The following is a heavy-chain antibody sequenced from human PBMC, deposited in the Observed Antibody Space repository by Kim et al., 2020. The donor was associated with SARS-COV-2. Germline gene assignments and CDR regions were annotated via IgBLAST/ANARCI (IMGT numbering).Heavy chain of an antibody. CDR1: GGSFSGYY. D-gene: IGHD1-26*01. CDR2: INHSGST. CDR3: ARIYSGSYCFDY. Sequence: SETLSLTCAVYGGSFSGYYWSWIRQPPGKGLEWIGEINHSGSTNYNPSLKSRVTISVDTSKNQFSLKLSSVTAADTAVYYCARIYSGSYCFDYWGQGTLVTVSS. J-gene: IGHJ4*02. V-gene: IGHV4-34*01.